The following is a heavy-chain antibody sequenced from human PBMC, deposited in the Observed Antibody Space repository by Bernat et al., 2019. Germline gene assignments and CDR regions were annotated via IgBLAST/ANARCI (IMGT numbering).Heavy chain of an antibody. CDR2: IYSGGRT. CDR3: ATRDGRRVIITGGMDV. CDR1: GFTVSSNY. V-gene: IGHV3-53*01. J-gene: IGHJ6*02. Sequence: EVQLVESGGGLIQPGGSLRLSCAASGFTVSSNYMSWVRQAPGKGLEWVSVIYSGGRTYYADSVKGRFTISRDNSKNTLYLQMNSLRAEDTAVYYCATRDGRRVIITGGMDVWGQGTTVTVSS. D-gene: IGHD3-10*02.